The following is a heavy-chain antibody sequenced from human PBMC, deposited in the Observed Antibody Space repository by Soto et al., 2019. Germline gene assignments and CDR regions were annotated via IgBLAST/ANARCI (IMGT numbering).Heavy chain of an antibody. V-gene: IGHV1-46*01. D-gene: IGHD2-8*01. CDR3: ARGPRIVLMVYATFDY. Sequence: GASVKVSCKASGYTFTSYYMHWVRQAPGQGLEWMGIINPSGGSTSYAQKFKGRVTMTRDTSTSTVYMELSSLRSEDTAVYYCARGPRIVLMVYATFDYWGQGTLVTV. CDR1: GYTFTSYY. CDR2: INPSGGST. J-gene: IGHJ4*02.